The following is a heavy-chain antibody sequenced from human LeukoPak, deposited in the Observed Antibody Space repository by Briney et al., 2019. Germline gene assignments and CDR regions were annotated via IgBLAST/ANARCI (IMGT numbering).Heavy chain of an antibody. J-gene: IGHJ6*03. D-gene: IGHD3-3*01. V-gene: IGHV3-21*01. CDR1: GFSLSSYS. CDR3: AREPQQFLEWLFDASPDYYYYMDA. CDR2: ISGTSKYI. Sequence: GASLHLSSEGSGFSLSSYSMHWVRQAPGKGLGWVASISGTSKYILYSESLKGRFSISRDNSKNSLYLQMNSLRVEDTAVYYCAREPQQFLEWLFDASPDYYYYMDAWGKGTTVTVSS.